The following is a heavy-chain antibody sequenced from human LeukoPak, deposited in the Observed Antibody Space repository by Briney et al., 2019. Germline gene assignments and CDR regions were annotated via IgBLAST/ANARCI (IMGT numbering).Heavy chain of an antibody. CDR3: AKASGYDYVWGVDY. CDR2: ISGSGGST. V-gene: IGHV3-23*01. Sequence: PGGSLRLSCAASGFTFSSYAMSWVRQAPGKGLEWVSAISGSGGSTYYADSVKGRFTISRDNSKNTLYLQMNSLRAEDTAVYYCAKASGYDYVWGVDYWGQGTLVTVSS. J-gene: IGHJ4*02. CDR1: GFTFSSYA. D-gene: IGHD3-16*01.